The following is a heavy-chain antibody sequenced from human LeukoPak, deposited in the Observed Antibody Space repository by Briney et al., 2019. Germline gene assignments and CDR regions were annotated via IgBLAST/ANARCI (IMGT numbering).Heavy chain of an antibody. CDR2: INTNTGNP. V-gene: IGHV7-4-1*02. CDR3: ARGSPQWIAMVTYENY. CDR1: GYTFTSYA. D-gene: IGHD5-18*01. J-gene: IGHJ4*02. Sequence: ASVKVSCKASGYTFTSYAMNWVRQAPGQGLEWMGWINTNTGNPTYAQGFTGRFVFSLDTSVSTAYLQISSLKAEDTAVYYCARGSPQWIAMVTYENYWGQGTLVIVSS.